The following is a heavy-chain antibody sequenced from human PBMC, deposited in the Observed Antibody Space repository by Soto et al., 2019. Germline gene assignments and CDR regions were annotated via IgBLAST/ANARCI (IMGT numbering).Heavy chain of an antibody. J-gene: IGHJ3*02. CDR2: IYYSGST. D-gene: IGHD4-17*01. V-gene: IGHV4-39*01. Sequence: QLQLQESGPGLVKPSETLSLTCTVSGGSISSSSYYWGWIRQPPGKGLEWIGSIYYSGSTYYNPSVRSRVTISVDTSKNQFSLKLSSVTAADTAVYYCARHVGYGDSTAFDIWGQGTMVTVSS. CDR1: GGSISSSSYY. CDR3: ARHVGYGDSTAFDI.